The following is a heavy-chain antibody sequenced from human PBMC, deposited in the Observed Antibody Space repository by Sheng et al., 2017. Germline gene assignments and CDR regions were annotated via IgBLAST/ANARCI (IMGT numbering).Heavy chain of an antibody. CDR1: EFIFSNFE. CDR2: IRSGGRTM. CDR3: ARVLFWYFDL. V-gene: IGHV3-48*03. J-gene: IGHJ2*01. D-gene: IGHD3-10*01. Sequence: VQLAESGGGLVQPGGSLRLSCAASEFIFSNFEMTWVRQAPGKGLEWVSYIRSGGRTMYYADSVKGRFTISRDNAKNSLYLEMNSLRAEDTAVYYCARVLFWYFDLWGRGTLVTVSS.